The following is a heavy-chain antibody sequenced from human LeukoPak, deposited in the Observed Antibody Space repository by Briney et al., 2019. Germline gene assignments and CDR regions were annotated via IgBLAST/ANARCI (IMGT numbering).Heavy chain of an antibody. CDR1: GFTLSNHW. CDR2: VNRDGSET. CDR3: VRNNAMDV. J-gene: IGHJ6*02. D-gene: IGHD2-8*01. V-gene: IGHV3-7*03. Sequence: GGSLRLSCAAPGFTLSNHWMTWVRQVPGRGPEWVANVNRDGSETYYLDSVKGRFTISRDNAKNSLYLQMNSLRAEDTALYYCVRNNAMDVWGQGTTVIVSS.